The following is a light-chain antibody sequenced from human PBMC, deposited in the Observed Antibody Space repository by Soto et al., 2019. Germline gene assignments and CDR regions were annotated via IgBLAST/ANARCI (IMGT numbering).Light chain of an antibody. V-gene: IGKV1-39*01. CDR2: AAS. J-gene: IGKJ1*01. CDR3: QQSYSTPQT. Sequence: DIQMTQTTSSLSASVGDRVTITCRASQSISSYLNWYQQKPGKAPKLLIYAASSLQSGVPSRFSGSGSGTDFTLTISSLQPEDFATYYCQQSYSTPQTFGQGTNVDIK. CDR1: QSISSY.